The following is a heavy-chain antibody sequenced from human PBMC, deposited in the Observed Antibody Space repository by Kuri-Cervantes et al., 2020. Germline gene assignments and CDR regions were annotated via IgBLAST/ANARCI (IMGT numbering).Heavy chain of an antibody. V-gene: IGHV4-34*01. CDR3: ARQRTYYYGSGSYFNWFDP. CDR1: GGSFSGYY. Sequence: GSLRLSCAVYGGSFSGYYWSWIRQPPGKGLEWIGEINHSGSTNYNPSLKSRVTISVDTSKNQFSLKLSPVTAADTAVYYRARQRTYYYGSGSYFNWFDPWGQGTLVTVSS. CDR2: INHSGST. D-gene: IGHD3-10*01. J-gene: IGHJ5*02.